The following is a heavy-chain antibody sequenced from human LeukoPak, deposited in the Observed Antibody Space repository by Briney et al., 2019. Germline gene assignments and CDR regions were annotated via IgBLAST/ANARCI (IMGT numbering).Heavy chain of an antibody. CDR2: MNPNSGNT. J-gene: IGHJ6*03. D-gene: IGHD1-26*01. CDR1: GYTFTSYD. V-gene: IGHV1-8*03. CDR3: ARGPPIVGATPYYMDV. Sequence: ASVNVSCKASGYTFTSYDINWVRQATGQGLEWMGWMNPNSGNTGYAQKFQGRVTITRNTSISTAYMELSSLRSEDTAVYYCARGPPIVGATPYYMDVWGKGTTVTVSS.